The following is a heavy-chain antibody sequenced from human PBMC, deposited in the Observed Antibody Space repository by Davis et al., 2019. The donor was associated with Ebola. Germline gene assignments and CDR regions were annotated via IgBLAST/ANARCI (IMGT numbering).Heavy chain of an antibody. CDR3: ARGRPFF. Sequence: SETLSLTCAVSGGSFSGYYWSWIRQPPGKGLEWIGEINHSGSTNYNPSLKSRVTISVDTSKNQFSLKLRSVTAADTAVYYCARGRPFFWGQGTLVTVSS. J-gene: IGHJ4*02. D-gene: IGHD2/OR15-2a*01. CDR2: INHSGST. CDR1: GGSFSGYY. V-gene: IGHV4-34*01.